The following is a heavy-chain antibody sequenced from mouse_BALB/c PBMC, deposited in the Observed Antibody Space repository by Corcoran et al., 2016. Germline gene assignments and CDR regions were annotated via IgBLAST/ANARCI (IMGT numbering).Heavy chain of an antibody. Sequence: QVQLQQSGAELARPGASVKLSCKASGYTFTDYYINWVKQRTGQGLEWIGEIYPGSGNTYYNEKFKGKATLTADKSSSTAYMQLNSLTSEDSAVYFCATTVVDYWGQGTTLTVSS. CDR1: GYTFTDYY. D-gene: IGHD1-1*01. J-gene: IGHJ2*01. CDR3: ATTVVDY. CDR2: IYPGSGNT. V-gene: IGHV1-77*01.